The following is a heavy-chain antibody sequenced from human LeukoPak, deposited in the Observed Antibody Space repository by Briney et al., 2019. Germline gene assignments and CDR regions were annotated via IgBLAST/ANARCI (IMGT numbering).Heavy chain of an antibody. V-gene: IGHV4-34*01. D-gene: IGHD2-15*01. CDR1: GGSFSGYY. Sequence: SETLSLTCAVYGGSFSGYYWSWIRQPPGKGLEWIGEINHSGSTNYNPSLKGRVTISVDTSKNQFSLKLSSVTAADTAVYYCASSEYCSGGSCYSRPDYWGQGTLVTVSS. J-gene: IGHJ4*02. CDR3: ASSEYCSGGSCYSRPDY. CDR2: INHSGST.